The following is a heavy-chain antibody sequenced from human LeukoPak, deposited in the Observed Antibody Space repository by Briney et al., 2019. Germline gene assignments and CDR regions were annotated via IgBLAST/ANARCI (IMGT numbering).Heavy chain of an antibody. V-gene: IGHV3-20*04. CDR2: INYNGAIT. D-gene: IGHD3-3*02. CDR1: GFTLVEYG. Sequence: GGSLRLSCATSGFTLVEYGLSWVRRAPGKGLEWLCAINYNGAITDYADSVKGRFTISRDNAKNSLYLRMDSLRAEDTALYYCARDRLGPSFSVSHFDLWGQGTLVTVSS. J-gene: IGHJ4*02. CDR3: ARDRLGPSFSVSHFDL.